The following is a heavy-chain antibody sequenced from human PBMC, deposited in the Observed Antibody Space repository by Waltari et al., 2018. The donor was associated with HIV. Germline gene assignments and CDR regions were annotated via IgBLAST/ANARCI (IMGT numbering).Heavy chain of an antibody. J-gene: IGHJ5*02. CDR1: GGSISSYNW. CDR2: MYHSGST. Sequence: QVQLQESGPGLVKPSETLSLTCGVSGGSISSYNWWIWVRQAPGKGLEWIGEMYHSGSTNYHPSLKSRVTISVDKSKNQFSLKMNSVTAADTAVYYCARGVTGDFGASWLDPWGQGILVTVSS. D-gene: IGHD4-17*01. CDR3: ARGVTGDFGASWLDP. V-gene: IGHV4-4*02.